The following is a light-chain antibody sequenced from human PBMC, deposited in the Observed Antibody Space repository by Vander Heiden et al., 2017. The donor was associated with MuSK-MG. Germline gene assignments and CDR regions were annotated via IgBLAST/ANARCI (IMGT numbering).Light chain of an antibody. V-gene: IGLV2-14*01. J-gene: IGLJ2*01. Sequence: QSALTQPASVSGSPGQAITISWTGTSSDVGGYNYVSWYQQLPGKAPKLMIYEVSNRPSGVSNRFSGSKSGNTASLTISGLQAEDEADYYCSSDTSSSTLVFGGGTKLTVL. CDR2: EVS. CDR1: SSDVGGYNY. CDR3: SSDTSSSTLV.